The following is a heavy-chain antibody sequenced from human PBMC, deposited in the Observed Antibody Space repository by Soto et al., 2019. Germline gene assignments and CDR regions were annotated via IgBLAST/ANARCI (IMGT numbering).Heavy chain of an antibody. V-gene: IGHV3-74*01. CDR1: GFTVSNYW. CDR3: AKPGCSGGSCYLSGMDV. J-gene: IGHJ6*02. Sequence: PGGSLRLSCAASGFTVSNYWMNWVRQAPGKGLVWVSHIKNDGTTSYADSVEGRFTVSRDNSKNTLYLQMNSLRAEDTAVYYCAKPGCSGGSCYLSGMDVWGQGTTVTVSS. D-gene: IGHD2-15*01. CDR2: IKNDGTT.